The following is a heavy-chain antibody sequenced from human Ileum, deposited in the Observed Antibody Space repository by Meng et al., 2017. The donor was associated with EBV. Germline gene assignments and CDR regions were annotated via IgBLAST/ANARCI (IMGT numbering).Heavy chain of an antibody. CDR2: INTNTGNP. V-gene: IGHV7-4-1*02. D-gene: IGHD2-2*02. CDR3: ARDSRHCTSASCYSWYFDL. Sequence: QVQLVQSGSELKNPGXSVKVSCXASGYSFTSYAMNWVRQAPGQGLEWMGWINTNTGNPTYAQGFTGRFVFSLDTSVSTAYLQISSLKAEDTAVYYCARDSRHCTSASCYSWYFDLWGRGTLVTVSS. CDR1: GYSFTSYA. J-gene: IGHJ2*01.